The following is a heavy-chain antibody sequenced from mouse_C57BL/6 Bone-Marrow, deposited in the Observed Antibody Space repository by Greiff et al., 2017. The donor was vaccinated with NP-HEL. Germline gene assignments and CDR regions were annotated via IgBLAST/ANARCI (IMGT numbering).Heavy chain of an antibody. Sequence: QVQLKQSGPELVKPGASVKISCKASGYAFSSSWMNWVKQRPGKGLEWIGRIYPGDGDTNYNGKFKGKATLTADKSSSTAYMQLSSLTSEDSAVYFCARRDYDVYFDVWGTGTTVTVSS. CDR1: GYAFSSSW. D-gene: IGHD2-4*01. CDR2: IYPGDGDT. V-gene: IGHV1-82*01. J-gene: IGHJ1*03. CDR3: ARRDYDVYFDV.